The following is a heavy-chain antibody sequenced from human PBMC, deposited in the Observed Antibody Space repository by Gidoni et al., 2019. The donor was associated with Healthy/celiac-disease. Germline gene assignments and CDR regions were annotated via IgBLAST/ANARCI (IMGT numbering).Heavy chain of an antibody. J-gene: IGHJ4*02. CDR3: TTDGLNAYRFGDDY. Sequence: EVQLVESGGGLVKPGGSLRLSCAASGFTFSNAWMSWVRQAPGKGLEWVGRIKSKTDGGTTDYAAPVKDRFSISRDDSKDTLYRQMNSLKTEDTAVYYCTTDGLNAYRFGDDYWGQGTLVTVSS. D-gene: IGHD3-16*01. CDR1: GFTFSNAW. V-gene: IGHV3-15*01. CDR2: IKSKTDGGTT.